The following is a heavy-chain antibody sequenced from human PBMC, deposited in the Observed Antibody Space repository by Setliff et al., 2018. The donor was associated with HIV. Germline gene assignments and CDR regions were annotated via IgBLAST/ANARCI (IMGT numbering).Heavy chain of an antibody. V-gene: IGHV1-3*01. CDR1: GYTFISYA. CDR2: ITGGSGNT. D-gene: IGHD3-10*01. Sequence: ASVKVFCKASGYTFISYAIHWVRQAPGQSLEWMGWITGGSGNTKYSEKFQGRVTLTRDTSASTAYMELSSLRSEGTAVYYCARKGSGSSFDFEYWGQGTLVTV. CDR3: ARKGSGSSFDFEY. J-gene: IGHJ4*02.